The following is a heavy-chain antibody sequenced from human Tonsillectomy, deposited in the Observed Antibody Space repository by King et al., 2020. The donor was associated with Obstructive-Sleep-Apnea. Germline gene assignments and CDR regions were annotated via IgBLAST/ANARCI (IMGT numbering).Heavy chain of an antibody. D-gene: IGHD3-10*01. CDR1: GVSFSGYY. CDR2: INHSVST. Sequence: VQLQQWGAGLLKPSETLSLTCAVYGVSFSGYYWSWIRQPPGKGLEWIGEINHSVSTPYNPSLKSLVTMSVDTSKNQFSLKLSAVTAADTAVYYCARRITMVRGVTDDYWGPGTLVTVSS. V-gene: IGHV4-34*01. CDR3: ARRITMVRGVTDDY. J-gene: IGHJ4*02.